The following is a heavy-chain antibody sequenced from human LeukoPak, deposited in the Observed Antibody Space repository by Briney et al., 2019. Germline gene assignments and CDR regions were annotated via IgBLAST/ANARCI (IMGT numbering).Heavy chain of an antibody. CDR3: ARLDLGYCSSTSCYHGDY. CDR1: GYFISRGYY. J-gene: IGHJ4*02. D-gene: IGHD2-2*01. V-gene: IGHV4-38-2*02. Sequence: SETLSLTCTVSGYFISRGYYWGWIRQPPGTGLECLDSIYHSGSTYYNPSLKRLLTISVDTSKTQFSLKLSSVTAADTAVYYCARLDLGYCSSTSCYHGDYWGQGTLVTVSS. CDR2: IYHSGST.